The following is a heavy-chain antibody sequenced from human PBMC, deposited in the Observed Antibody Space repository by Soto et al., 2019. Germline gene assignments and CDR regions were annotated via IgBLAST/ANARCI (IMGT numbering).Heavy chain of an antibody. Sequence: EVQLVESGGGLVQPGRSLRLSCAASGFTFDDYAMHWVRQAPGKGLEWVSGISWNSGSIGYADSVKGRFTISRDNAKNCLYLQMNSLRAEDTALYYCAKDINVAATPIAAFDIWGQGTMVTVSS. D-gene: IGHD2-15*01. CDR1: GFTFDDYA. V-gene: IGHV3-9*01. J-gene: IGHJ3*02. CDR2: ISWNSGSI. CDR3: AKDINVAATPIAAFDI.